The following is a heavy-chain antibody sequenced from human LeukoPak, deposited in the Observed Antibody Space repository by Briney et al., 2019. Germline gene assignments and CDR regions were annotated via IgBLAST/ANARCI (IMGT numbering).Heavy chain of an antibody. V-gene: IGHV1-69-2*01. CDR1: GYTFTDYY. J-gene: IGHJ3*02. Sequence: ASVKISCKVSGYTFTDYYMHWVQQAPGKGLEWMGLVDPEDGETIYAEKFQGRVTITADTSTDTAYMELSSLRSEDTAVYYRATDRWGSYLRDAFDIWGQGTMVTVSS. D-gene: IGHD1-26*01. CDR2: VDPEDGET. CDR3: ATDRWGSYLRDAFDI.